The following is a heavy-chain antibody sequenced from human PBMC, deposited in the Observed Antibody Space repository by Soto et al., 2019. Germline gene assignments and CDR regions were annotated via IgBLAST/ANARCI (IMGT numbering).Heavy chain of an antibody. Sequence: GGSLRLSCAASGFTFSSYGMHWVRQAPGKGLEWVAVIWYDGSNKYYADSVKGRFTISRDNSKNTLYLQMNSLRAEDTAVYYCARDGRNYYDSSGYRSYAFDIWGQGTMVTVSS. CDR2: IWYDGSNK. V-gene: IGHV3-33*01. J-gene: IGHJ3*02. CDR1: GFTFSSYG. D-gene: IGHD3-22*01. CDR3: ARDGRNYYDSSGYRSYAFDI.